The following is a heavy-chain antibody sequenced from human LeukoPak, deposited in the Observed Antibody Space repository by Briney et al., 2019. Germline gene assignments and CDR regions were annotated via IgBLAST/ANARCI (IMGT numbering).Heavy chain of an antibody. CDR2: IYYSGST. CDR3: ARDRSGPEGFDP. J-gene: IGHJ5*02. Sequence: SETLSLTCTVSGVSICSYYWSWLRPRPGQGLEWIGNIYYSGSTNSNPSLKRRVTISVDTSKNQFSLKLSSVTAADTAVYYCARDRSGPEGFDPWGQGTLVTVSS. V-gene: IGHV4-59*01. D-gene: IGHD3-10*01. CDR1: GVSICSYY.